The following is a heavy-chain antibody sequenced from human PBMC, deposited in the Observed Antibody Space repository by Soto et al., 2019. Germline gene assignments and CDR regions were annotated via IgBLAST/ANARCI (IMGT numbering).Heavy chain of an antibody. J-gene: IGHJ4*02. CDR2: IHHTGST. CDR1: GDSITSDIY. V-gene: IGHV4-4*02. D-gene: IGHD1-26*01. CDR3: ASGTHHKWDE. Sequence: QVQLQESGPGLVKPSGTLSLTCTVSGDSITSDIYWCWVRQSPGKGLEWIAEIHHTGSTKYNPSLKSRVTLSMDKSKNQFSLNLFSVTAADTAPYYCASGTHHKWDEWGQGTLVTVSS.